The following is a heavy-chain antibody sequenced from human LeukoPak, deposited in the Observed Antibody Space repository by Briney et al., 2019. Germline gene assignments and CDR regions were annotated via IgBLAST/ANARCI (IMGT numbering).Heavy chain of an antibody. Sequence: SVKVSCKASGGVFTTYAISWVRQAPGQGLEWMGSIIPFLGTTNYAQKFQGRVTITADETTRTAYMELTYVRSDDTAVYYCTIIPNVILFTHYFEYWGQGTLVTVSS. CDR3: TIIPNVILFTHYFEY. V-gene: IGHV1-69*11. CDR1: GGVFTTYA. D-gene: IGHD2-21*01. J-gene: IGHJ4*02. CDR2: IIPFLGTT.